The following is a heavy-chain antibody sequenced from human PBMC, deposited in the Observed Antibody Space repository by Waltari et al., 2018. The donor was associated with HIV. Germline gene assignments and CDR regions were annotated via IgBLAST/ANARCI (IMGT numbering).Heavy chain of an antibody. D-gene: IGHD3-10*01. J-gene: IGHJ4*02. CDR1: GYHLTRYG. V-gene: IGHV1-18*01. CDR2: ISAYNGNT. Sequence: QVQLVQSGAEVKHTGASVKVSCTASGYHLTRYGIRWVRPAPGQGLEWMGWISAYNGNTNYAQKLQGRVTMTTDTATSTAYMELSSLRSDDTAVYYCARDKTTYYYGSGVSYWGQGTLVTVSS. CDR3: ARDKTTYYYGSGVSY.